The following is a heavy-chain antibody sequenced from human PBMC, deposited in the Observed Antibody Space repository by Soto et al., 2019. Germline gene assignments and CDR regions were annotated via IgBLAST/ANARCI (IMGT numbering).Heavy chain of an antibody. CDR2: ILSDGSKK. CDR1: GFTFNRYA. D-gene: IGHD3-3*01. V-gene: IGHV3-30-3*01. J-gene: IGHJ4*02. CDR3: TRGDLYSRSGCRTPYFDY. Sequence: QVQLVESGGDVVQPGRSLRLSCTASGFTFNRYAIHWVRQAPAKGLEWVAVILSDGSKKYYAGSVKGRFTLSRDNSQNNLYVQTNSLRLDEPAVYYCTRGDLYSRSGCRTPYFDYMGQGTLVSVSS.